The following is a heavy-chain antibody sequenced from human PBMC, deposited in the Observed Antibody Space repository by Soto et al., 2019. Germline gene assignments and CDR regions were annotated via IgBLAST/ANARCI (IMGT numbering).Heavy chain of an antibody. V-gene: IGHV4-61*01. Sequence: SETLSLTCTVSGGSVSSGNYYWSWIRQPPGNVLEWIGFIYYTGSTSYNPSLKSRVTISIDTSKNQFSLKLTSVTAADTAVYYCASALYCSGGSCSFDPWGQGTLVTVSS. CDR3: ASALYCSGGSCSFDP. CDR1: GGSVSSGNYY. J-gene: IGHJ5*02. D-gene: IGHD2-15*01. CDR2: IYYTGST.